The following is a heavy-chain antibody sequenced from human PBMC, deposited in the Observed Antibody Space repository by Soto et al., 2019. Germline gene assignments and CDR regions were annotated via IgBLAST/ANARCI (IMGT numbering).Heavy chain of an antibody. CDR2: IYWDDDK. CDR3: AHLTYYYDSSGYYSRAEYFQH. J-gene: IGHJ1*01. V-gene: IGHV2-5*02. CDR1: GFSLSTSGVG. D-gene: IGHD3-22*01. Sequence: QITLKESGPTLVKPTQTLTLTCTFSGFSLSTSGVGVGWIRQPPGKALEWLALIYWDDDKRYSPSLKSRLTISKDTAKNQVVLTMTHSDPMHTATYYCAHLTYYYDSSGYYSRAEYFQHWGQGTLVTVSS.